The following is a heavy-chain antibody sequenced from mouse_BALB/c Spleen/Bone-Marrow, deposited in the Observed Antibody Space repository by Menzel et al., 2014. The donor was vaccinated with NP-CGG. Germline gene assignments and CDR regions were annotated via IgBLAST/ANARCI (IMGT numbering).Heavy chain of an antibody. CDR3: ARYGNYFDY. CDR2: IYYSGTI. CDR1: GISITTGNYR. Sequence: EVKLMESGPGLVKPSQTVSLTSTVTGISITTGNYRWSWIRQFPGNKLEWIGYIYYSGTITYNPSLTSRTTITRDTSKNQFFLEMNSLTAEDTATYYCARYGNYFDYWGQGTTLTVSS. D-gene: IGHD2-1*01. J-gene: IGHJ2*01. V-gene: IGHV3-5*02.